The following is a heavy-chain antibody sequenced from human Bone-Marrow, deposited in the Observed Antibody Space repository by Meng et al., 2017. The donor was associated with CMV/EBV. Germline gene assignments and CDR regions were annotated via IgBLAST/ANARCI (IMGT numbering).Heavy chain of an antibody. D-gene: IGHD5-18*01. CDR3: ARERYSYGLDY. Sequence: GESLKISCAASGFTFSNYAMHWVCQAPGKGLEWVAVISDDGSNKYYADSVTGRFTISRDSSKNTLYLQMNSLRAEDTAMYYCARERYSYGLDYWGQGSLVTVSS. V-gene: IGHV3-30*03. CDR1: GFTFSNYA. CDR2: ISDDGSNK. J-gene: IGHJ4*02.